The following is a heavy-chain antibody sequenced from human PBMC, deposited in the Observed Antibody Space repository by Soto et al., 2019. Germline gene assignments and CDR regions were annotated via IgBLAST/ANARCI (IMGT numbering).Heavy chain of an antibody. V-gene: IGHV3-23*01. Sequence: EVQLLESGEPGGSLRVSCVASGFTFSDYAMTWVRQAPGKGLEWVSSIRGSGVGTTYADSVRGRFTILRDNSKNTLYLQMNRLRAEDTAVYYCARDPNGDYVGAFDGWGQGTMVTVSS. CDR1: GFTFSDYA. CDR2: IRGSGVGT. CDR3: ARDPNGDYVGAFDG. J-gene: IGHJ3*01. D-gene: IGHD4-17*01.